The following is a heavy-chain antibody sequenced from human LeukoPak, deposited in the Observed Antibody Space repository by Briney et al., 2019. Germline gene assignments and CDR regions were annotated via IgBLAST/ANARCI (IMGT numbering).Heavy chain of an antibody. CDR1: GGSISSGDYY. V-gene: IGHV4-30-4*01. Sequence: KPSETLSFTCTVSGGSISSGDYYWSWIRQPPGKGLEWIGYIYYSGSTYYNPSLKSRVTISVDTSKNQFSLKLSSVTAADTAVYYCAREDRGYSYGYSDYWGQGTLVTVSS. D-gene: IGHD5-18*01. CDR3: AREDRGYSYGYSDY. CDR2: IYYSGST. J-gene: IGHJ4*02.